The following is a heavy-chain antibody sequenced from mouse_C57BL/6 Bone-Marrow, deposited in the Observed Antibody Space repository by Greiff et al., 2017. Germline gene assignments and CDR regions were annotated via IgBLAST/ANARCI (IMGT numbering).Heavy chain of an antibody. CDR1: GFNIKDDY. V-gene: IGHV14-4*01. J-gene: IGHJ2*01. D-gene: IGHD1-1*01. CDR2: IDPENGDT. CDR3: TSVTTVDPFDY. Sequence: EVQLQQSGAELVRPGASVKLSCTASGFNIKDDYMHWVKQRPEQGLEWIGWIDPENGDTEYASKFQGKATITADTSSNSAYLQLSSLTSEDTSVCYRTSVTTVDPFDYWGQGTTLTVSS.